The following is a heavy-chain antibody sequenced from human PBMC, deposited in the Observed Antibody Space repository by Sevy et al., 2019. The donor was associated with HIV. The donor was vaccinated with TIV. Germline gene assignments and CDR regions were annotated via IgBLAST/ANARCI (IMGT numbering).Heavy chain of an antibody. CDR1: GFTVSSNY. Sequence: GGSLRLSCAASGFTVSSNYMSWVRQAPGKGLEWVSVIYSGGTTYYADSVKGRFTISRDNSKNTQYLQMNNLRAEDTAVYDCARERELTIFGVLIEYGMDVWGQGTTVTVSS. CDR2: IYSGGTT. J-gene: IGHJ6*02. CDR3: ARERELTIFGVLIEYGMDV. V-gene: IGHV3-53*01. D-gene: IGHD3-3*01.